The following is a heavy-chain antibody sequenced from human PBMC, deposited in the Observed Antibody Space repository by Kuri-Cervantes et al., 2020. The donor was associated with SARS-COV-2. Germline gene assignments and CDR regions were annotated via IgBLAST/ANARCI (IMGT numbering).Heavy chain of an antibody. Sequence: ASVKVSCKASGYTFTSYGISWVRQAPGQGLEWMGWISAYNGNTNYAQKLQGRVTMTTDTSTSTAYMELRSLRADDTAVYYCARSLVVPAANWFDSWGQGTLVTVSS. CDR1: GYTFTSYG. CDR2: ISAYNGNT. D-gene: IGHD2-2*01. CDR3: ARSLVVPAANWFDS. V-gene: IGHV1-18*01. J-gene: IGHJ5*01.